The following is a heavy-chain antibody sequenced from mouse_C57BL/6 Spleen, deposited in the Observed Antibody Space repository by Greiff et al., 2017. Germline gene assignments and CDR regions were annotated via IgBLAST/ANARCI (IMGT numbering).Heavy chain of an antibody. D-gene: IGHD1-1*01. CDR3: AITSVVAHSAMDY. CDR2: IDTANGNT. J-gene: IGHJ4*01. Sequence: VQLKQSVAELVRPGASVKLSCTASGFNIKNTYMHWVKQRPEQGLEWIGRIDTANGNTKYAPKFQGKATITADTSSNTAYLQLSSLTSEDTAIYYCAITSVVAHSAMDYWGQGTSVTVSS. V-gene: IGHV14-3*01. CDR1: GFNIKNTY.